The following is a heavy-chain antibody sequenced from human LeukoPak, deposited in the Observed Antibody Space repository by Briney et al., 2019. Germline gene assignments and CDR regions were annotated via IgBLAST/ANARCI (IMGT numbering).Heavy chain of an antibody. D-gene: IGHD3-22*01. Sequence: GWSLRLSCAASGFTFGNYGMSWVRQAPGKGLEWVSFITPNADRTSYADSVEGRFTISRDNPRNTLYMQMNSLRDEDTAVYYCAIMHGYYDGSGYWVQWGQGTLVTVSS. CDR1: GFTFGNYG. CDR3: AIMHGYYDGSGYWVQ. J-gene: IGHJ1*01. CDR2: ITPNADRT. V-gene: IGHV3-23*01.